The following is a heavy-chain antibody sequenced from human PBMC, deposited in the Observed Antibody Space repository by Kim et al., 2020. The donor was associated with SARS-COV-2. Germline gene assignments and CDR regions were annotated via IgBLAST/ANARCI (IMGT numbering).Heavy chain of an antibody. CDR1: GFTVSSNY. J-gene: IGHJ6*02. CDR3: ATSRGYNYYGIDV. CDR2: IYGGGST. Sequence: GGSLRLSCAASGFTVSSNYKTWVRQAPGKGLDWVSIIYGGGSTYYADSVKGRFTISRDNSKNTLYLQMNSLRVDDTAVYYCATSRGYNYYGIDVWGQGTTVTVSS. D-gene: IGHD3-10*01. V-gene: IGHV3-53*01.